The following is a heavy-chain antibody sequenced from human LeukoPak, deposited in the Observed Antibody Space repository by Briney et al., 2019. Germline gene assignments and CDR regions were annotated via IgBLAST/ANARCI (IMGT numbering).Heavy chain of an antibody. CDR3: ARTAGWSYGFDY. CDR1: DGSISSGDYY. D-gene: IGHD3-16*01. J-gene: IGHJ4*02. CDR2: IYNSGTT. Sequence: SETLSLTCTVSDGSISSGDYYWTWIRQHPGKGLEWIGYIYNSGTTYYNPSLESRVTISGDTSKNQFSLKPSSVTAADTAVYYCARTAGWSYGFDYWGQGTLVTVSS. V-gene: IGHV4-31*03.